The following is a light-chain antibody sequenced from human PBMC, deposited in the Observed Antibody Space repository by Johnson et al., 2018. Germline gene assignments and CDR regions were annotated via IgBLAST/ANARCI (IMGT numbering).Light chain of an antibody. Sequence: QSVLTQPPSVSAAPGQKVTISCSRSSSNIGNNYVSWYKQLPGTAPKLLIYENNKRPSGIPDRFSGSKSGTSATLGITGLQTGDEAGYYCGTWDSSLSAGNVFGTGT. V-gene: IGLV1-51*02. CDR3: GTWDSSLSAGNV. CDR1: SSNIGNNY. CDR2: ENN. J-gene: IGLJ1*01.